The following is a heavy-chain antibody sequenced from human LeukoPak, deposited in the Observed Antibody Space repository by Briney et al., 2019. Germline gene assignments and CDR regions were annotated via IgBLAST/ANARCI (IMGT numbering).Heavy chain of an antibody. CDR1: GGSISSYY. V-gene: IGHV4-59*01. CDR2: IYYSGST. Sequence: SETLSLTCTVSGGSISSYYWSWIRQPPGKGLEWIGYIYYSGSTNYNPSLKSRVTISVDTSKNQFSLKLSSVTAADTAVYYCARSGSSPPMYHFDYWGQGTLVTVSS. CDR3: ARSGSSPPMYHFDY. D-gene: IGHD6-6*01. J-gene: IGHJ4*02.